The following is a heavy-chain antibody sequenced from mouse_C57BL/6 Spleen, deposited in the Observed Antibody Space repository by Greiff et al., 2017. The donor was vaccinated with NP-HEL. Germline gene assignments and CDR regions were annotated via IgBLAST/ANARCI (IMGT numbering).Heavy chain of an antibody. J-gene: IGHJ1*03. D-gene: IGHD2-4*01. CDR3: ASTMITATGYWYFDV. Sequence: EVMLVESGGGLVKPGGSLKLSCAASGFTFSSYAMSWVRQTPEKRLEWVATISDGGSYTYYPDNVKGRFTISRDNAKNNLYLQMSHLKSEDTAMYYCASTMITATGYWYFDVWGTGTTVTVSS. V-gene: IGHV5-4*03. CDR2: ISDGGSYT. CDR1: GFTFSSYA.